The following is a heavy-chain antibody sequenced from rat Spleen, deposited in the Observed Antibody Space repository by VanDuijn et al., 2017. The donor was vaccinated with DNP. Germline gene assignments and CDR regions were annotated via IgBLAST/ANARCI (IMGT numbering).Heavy chain of an antibody. CDR2: ISYSGST. Sequence: EVQLQESGPGLVKPSQSLSLTCSVTGYSITSNYWGWIGKFQGNKMEWIGHISYSGSTGHNTSLKSRISITKDTSKNQFFLHLNSITTEDTATYYCARGNDGYFPNWYFDLWGPGTMVTVSS. D-gene: IGHD1-12*03. CDR1: GYSITSNY. V-gene: IGHV3-1*01. J-gene: IGHJ1*01. CDR3: ARGNDGYFPNWYFDL.